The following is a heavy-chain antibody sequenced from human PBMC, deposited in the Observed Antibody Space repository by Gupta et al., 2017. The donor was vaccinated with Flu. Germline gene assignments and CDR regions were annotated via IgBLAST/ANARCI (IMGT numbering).Heavy chain of an antibody. Sequence: QVQLQESGPGLVKPSQTLFLTCIVSSDSISSGNYYWIWIRQPAGKGVEWIGRISTSGTINYNPSLKSRVTISVDMSKNSFSLMLSSVTAADTAVYYCARGGSYYDLLTGYYSRPLDYWGQGTLITVSS. J-gene: IGHJ4*02. CDR3: ARGGSYYDLLTGYYSRPLDY. CDR1: SDSISSGNYY. CDR2: ISTSGTI. D-gene: IGHD3-9*01. V-gene: IGHV4-61*02.